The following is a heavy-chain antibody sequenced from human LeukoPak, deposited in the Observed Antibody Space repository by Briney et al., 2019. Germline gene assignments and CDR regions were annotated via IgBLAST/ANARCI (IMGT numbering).Heavy chain of an antibody. Sequence: SVKVSCKASGGTFSSYAISWVRQAPGQGLEWMGGIIPIFGTANYAQKFQGRVTITADESTSTACMELSSLRSEDTAVYYCARENGYYGSGSFPFDYWGQGTLVTVSS. CDR2: IIPIFGTA. CDR3: ARENGYYGSGSFPFDY. CDR1: GGTFSSYA. D-gene: IGHD3-10*01. J-gene: IGHJ4*02. V-gene: IGHV1-69*13.